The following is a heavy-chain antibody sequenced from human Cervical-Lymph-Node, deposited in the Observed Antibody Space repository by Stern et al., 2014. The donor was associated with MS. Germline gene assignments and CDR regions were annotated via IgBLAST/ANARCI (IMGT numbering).Heavy chain of an antibody. Sequence: VQLVESGGGVVQPGRSLTLSCAASGFSLRNSGMHWVRQAPGKGLEWLAVMSFVGGNKKYGDSVKGRFSISRDMANNTLFLQMNSLRPEDTAVYYCMGVGDAMHVWGQGTTVIVSS. CDR3: MGVGDAMHV. CDR1: GFSLRNSG. J-gene: IGHJ6*02. V-gene: IGHV3-30*03. CDR2: MSFVGGNK.